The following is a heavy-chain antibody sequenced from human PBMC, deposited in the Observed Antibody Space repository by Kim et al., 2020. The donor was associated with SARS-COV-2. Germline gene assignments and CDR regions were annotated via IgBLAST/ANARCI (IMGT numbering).Heavy chain of an antibody. J-gene: IGHJ4*02. CDR1: GGTFSSHA. CDR2: IVPIFATA. CDR3: ARAYSTGWYFFDY. D-gene: IGHD6-19*01. Sequence: SVKVSCKASGGTFSSHAISWVRQAPGQGLEWMGGIVPIFATATYAQKFQGRITITADESTRTVYMELSSLRSEDMAIYYCARAYSTGWYFFDYLGQGTL. V-gene: IGHV1-69*13.